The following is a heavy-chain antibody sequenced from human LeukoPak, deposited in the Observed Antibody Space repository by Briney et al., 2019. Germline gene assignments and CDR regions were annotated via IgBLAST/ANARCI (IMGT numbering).Heavy chain of an antibody. Sequence: GASLRLSCAASGFTFSSFWTHWVRQAPGKGLVWVSRINSDGSITTYADSVKGRFTISRDNAKNTVYLQLSSLRAEDTAVYYCARAYWSYFDYWGQGTLVTVSS. CDR3: ARAYWSYFDY. CDR1: GFTFSSFW. D-gene: IGHD2-15*01. CDR2: INSDGSIT. J-gene: IGHJ4*02. V-gene: IGHV3-74*01.